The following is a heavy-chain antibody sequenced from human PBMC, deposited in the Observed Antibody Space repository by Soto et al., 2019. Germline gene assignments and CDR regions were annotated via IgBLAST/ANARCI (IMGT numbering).Heavy chain of an antibody. CDR1: GFTVSTNY. Sequence: PGGSLRLSCAASGFTVSTNYMSWVRQAPGKGLEWVSVIYSGGGSTYYADSVKGRFTISRHNSKNTLYLQMNSLRAEDTAVYYCARDPLAAAGSYADYWGQGTLVTVSS. CDR3: ARDPLAAAGSYADY. V-gene: IGHV3-53*04. D-gene: IGHD6-13*01. CDR2: IYSGGGST. J-gene: IGHJ4*02.